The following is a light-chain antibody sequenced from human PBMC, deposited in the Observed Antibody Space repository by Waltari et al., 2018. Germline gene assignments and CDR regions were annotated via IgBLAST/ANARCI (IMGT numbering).Light chain of an antibody. CDR1: QSVASNF. CDR2: GAS. CDR3: QQYDFSVPLT. Sequence: EIVLTQSPGTLSLSPGERATLSCRASQSVASNFLAWYQQKPGQAPRRLIYGASSRVTGIPDRFSGSGSGTDFTLTISRLEPVDFAVYYCQQYDFSVPLTFGGGTKVEIK. V-gene: IGKV3-20*01. J-gene: IGKJ4*01.